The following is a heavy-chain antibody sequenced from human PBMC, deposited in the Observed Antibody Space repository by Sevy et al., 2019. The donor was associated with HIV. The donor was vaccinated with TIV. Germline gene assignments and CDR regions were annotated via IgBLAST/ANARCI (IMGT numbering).Heavy chain of an antibody. D-gene: IGHD3-10*01. CDR1: GFTFSSYG. V-gene: IGHV3-30*18. CDR2: ISYDGSNK. Sequence: GGSLRLSCAASGFTFSSYGMHWVRQAPGKGLEWVAVISYDGSNKYCADSVKGRFTISRDNSKNTLYLQMNSLRAEDTAVYYCAKVYYYGSGRYGSGYGMDVWGQGTTVTVSS. CDR3: AKVYYYGSGRYGSGYGMDV. J-gene: IGHJ6*02.